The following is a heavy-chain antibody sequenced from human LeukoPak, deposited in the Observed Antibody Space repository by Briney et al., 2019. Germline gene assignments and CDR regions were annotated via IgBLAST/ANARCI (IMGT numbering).Heavy chain of an antibody. V-gene: IGHV3-7*01. CDR1: GFTFSSYW. D-gene: IGHD6-6*01. Sequence: GSLRLSCAASGFTFSSYWMSWVRQAPGKGLEWVANIKEHGSEKYDVNSVKGRFTIFRDNAKNSLYLQMNSLRAEDTAVYYCARVGAARPALVHYYYMDVWGKGTTVTVSS. J-gene: IGHJ6*03. CDR2: IKEHGSEK. CDR3: ARVGAARPALVHYYYMDV.